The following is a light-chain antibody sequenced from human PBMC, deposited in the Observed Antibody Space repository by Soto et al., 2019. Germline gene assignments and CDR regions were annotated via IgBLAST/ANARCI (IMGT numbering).Light chain of an antibody. CDR3: QQYGSSPPT. J-gene: IGKJ1*01. CDR2: GAS. CDR1: QSVSSSY. V-gene: IGKV3-20*01. Sequence: PGERATLSCRASQSVSSSYLAWYQQKPGQAPRLLIYGASSRVTGIPDRFSGSGSGTDFTLTISRLEPEDFAVYYCQQYGSSPPTFGQGTKVDIK.